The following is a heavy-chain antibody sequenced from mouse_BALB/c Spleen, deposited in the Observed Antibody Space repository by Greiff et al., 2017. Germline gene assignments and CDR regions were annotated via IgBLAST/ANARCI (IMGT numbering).Heavy chain of an antibody. CDR3: ARGDWASWFAY. V-gene: IGHV3-2*02. D-gene: IGHD4-1*01. Sequence: EVKVEESGPGLVKPSQSLSLTCTVTGYSITSDYAWNWIRQFPGNKLEWMGYISYSGSTSYNPSLKSRISITRDTSKNQFFLQLNSVTTEDTATYYCARGDWASWFAYWGQGTLVTVSA. CDR1: GYSITSDYA. J-gene: IGHJ3*01. CDR2: ISYSGST.